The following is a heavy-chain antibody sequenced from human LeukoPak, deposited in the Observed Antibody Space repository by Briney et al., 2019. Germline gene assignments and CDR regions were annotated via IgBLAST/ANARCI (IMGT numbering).Heavy chain of an antibody. D-gene: IGHD5-18*01. CDR3: ARGGVRSYGSNWFDP. J-gene: IGHJ5*02. CDR1: GGSISSYY. V-gene: IGHV4-59*01. Sequence: SETPSLTCTVSGGSISSYYWSWIRQPPGKGLEWIGYIYYSGSTNYNPSLKSRVTISVDTSKNQFSLKLSSVTAADTAVYYCARGGVRSYGSNWFDPWGQGTLVTVSS. CDR2: IYYSGST.